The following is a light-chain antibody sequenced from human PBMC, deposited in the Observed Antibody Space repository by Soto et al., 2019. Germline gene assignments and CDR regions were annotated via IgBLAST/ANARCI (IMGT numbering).Light chain of an antibody. CDR3: QQYVNSLT. J-gene: IGKJ4*01. Sequence: EIVLTQSPGTLSLSPGQRVTLSCRASDSVSSNYLAWYQQKPGQAPRLLIYRASTRVTGIPDRFSGSGSGTDFTLTISRLEPEDFAVYYCQQYVNSLTFGGGTKVEIK. CDR1: DSVSSNY. CDR2: RAS. V-gene: IGKV3-20*01.